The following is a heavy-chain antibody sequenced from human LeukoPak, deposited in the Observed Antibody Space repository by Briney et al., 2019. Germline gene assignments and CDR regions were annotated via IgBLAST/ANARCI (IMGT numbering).Heavy chain of an antibody. CDR3: ARRGRGYGSGSYSFDY. Sequence: GGSLRLSCAASGFTFSSYGMHWVRQAPGKGLEWVAVIWYDGSNKYYADSVKGRFTISRDNSKNTLYLQMSSLRAEDAAVYYCARRGRGYGSGSYSFDYWGQGTLVTVSS. J-gene: IGHJ4*02. V-gene: IGHV3-33*01. D-gene: IGHD3-10*01. CDR1: GFTFSSYG. CDR2: IWYDGSNK.